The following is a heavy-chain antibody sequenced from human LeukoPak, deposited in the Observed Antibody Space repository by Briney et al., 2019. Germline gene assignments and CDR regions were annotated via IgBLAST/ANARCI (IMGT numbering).Heavy chain of an antibody. CDR1: GGSISSYY. CDR3: AGAAAGTLLADY. J-gene: IGHJ4*02. V-gene: IGHV4-59*01. CDR2: IYYSGST. Sequence: SETLSLTCTVSGGSISSYYWSWIRQPPGKGLEWIGYIYYSGSTNYNPSLKGRVTISVDTSKNQFSLKLSSVTAADTAVYYCAGAAAGTLLADYWGQGTLVTVSS. D-gene: IGHD6-13*01.